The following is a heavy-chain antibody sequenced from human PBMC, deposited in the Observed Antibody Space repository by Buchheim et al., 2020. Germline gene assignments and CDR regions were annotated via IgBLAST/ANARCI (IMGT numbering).Heavy chain of an antibody. D-gene: IGHD3-3*01. V-gene: IGHV1-69*04. Sequence: QVQLVQSGAEVKKPGSSVKVSCKASGGTFSSYAISWVRQAPGQGLEWMGRIIPILGIANYAQKFQGRVTINADKSTSTAYMELSSLRSEDTAVYYCARDRDSYYDFWSGYYAGDVWGQGTT. J-gene: IGHJ6*02. CDR2: IIPILGIA. CDR3: ARDRDSYYDFWSGYYAGDV. CDR1: GGTFSSYA.